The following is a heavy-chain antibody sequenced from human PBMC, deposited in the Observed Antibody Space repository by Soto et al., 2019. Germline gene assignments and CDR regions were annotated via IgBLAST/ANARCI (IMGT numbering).Heavy chain of an antibody. CDR3: ARHDKAMVHTLEY. J-gene: IGHJ4*02. CDR2: IYPGDSDT. V-gene: IGHV5-51*01. D-gene: IGHD5-18*01. Sequence: PGESLKISCKRSGYTFTRYWIGWLRQMPGKGLEWMGIIYPGDSDTRYSPSFQGQVTISADKSISTAYLQWSSLKASDTAMYYCARHDKAMVHTLEYWGQGTLVTVSS. CDR1: GYTFTRYW.